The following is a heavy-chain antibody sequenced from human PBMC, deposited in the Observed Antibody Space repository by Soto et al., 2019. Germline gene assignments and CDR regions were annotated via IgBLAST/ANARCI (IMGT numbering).Heavy chain of an antibody. CDR3: ARTRGGDFWSGYFYYYYMEV. Sequence: PSETLSLTCTVSGGSISSYYWSWIRQPPGKGLEWIGYIYYSGSTNYNPSLKSRVTISVDTSKNQFSLKLGSVTAADTAVYYCARTRGGDFWSGYFYYYYMEVWGKGTTVTVSS. J-gene: IGHJ6*03. D-gene: IGHD3-3*01. V-gene: IGHV4-59*01. CDR1: GGSISSYY. CDR2: IYYSGST.